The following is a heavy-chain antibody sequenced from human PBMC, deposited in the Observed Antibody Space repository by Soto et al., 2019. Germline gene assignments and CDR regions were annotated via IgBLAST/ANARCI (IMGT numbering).Heavy chain of an antibody. J-gene: IGHJ4*02. CDR3: AKDPWGAGKVDY. CDR2: IHPSGDTT. D-gene: IGHD3-16*01. V-gene: IGHV1-46*02. CDR1: GFTFQNYH. Sequence: QVQLVQSGAEVKEPGASVKVSCKASGFTFQNYHMHWVRQAPGQGLEWMGIIHPSGDTTTYAQNFPGRLARTTETAPSTALIVLRSLTSVDPAVYYCAKDPWGAGKVDYWGQGTLITVSS.